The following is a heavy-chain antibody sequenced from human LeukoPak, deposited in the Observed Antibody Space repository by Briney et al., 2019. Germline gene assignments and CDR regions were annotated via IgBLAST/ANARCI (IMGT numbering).Heavy chain of an antibody. CDR1: GYTFTGYY. D-gene: IGHD3-22*01. V-gene: IGHV1-2*02. Sequence: ASVKVSCKASGYTFTGYYMHWVRQAPGQGLEWMGWTNPNSGGTNYAQKFQGRVTMTRDTSISTAYMELSRLRSDDTAVYYCARASNYYDSSGYPHWGQGTLVTVSS. J-gene: IGHJ4*02. CDR2: TNPNSGGT. CDR3: ARASNYYDSSGYPH.